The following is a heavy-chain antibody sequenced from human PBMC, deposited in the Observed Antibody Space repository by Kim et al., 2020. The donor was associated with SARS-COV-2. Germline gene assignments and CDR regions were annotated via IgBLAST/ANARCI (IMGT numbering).Heavy chain of an antibody. CDR3: ARPMGGSGNYFKGYLDY. CDR1: GGSISSTNFF. Sequence: SETLSLTCIVSGGSISSTNFFGGWIRQPQGKGPEWIGSFSSGGNIYDNPSLKSRVTMSVDPSKSQFSLRLTSVTAADTAVYYCARPMGGSGNYFKGYLDYWGQGVLVTVSS. CDR2: FSSGGNI. J-gene: IGHJ4*02. V-gene: IGHV4-39*01. D-gene: IGHD3-10*01.